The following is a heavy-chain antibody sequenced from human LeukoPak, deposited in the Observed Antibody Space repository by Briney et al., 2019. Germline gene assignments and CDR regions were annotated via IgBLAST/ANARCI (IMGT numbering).Heavy chain of an antibody. D-gene: IGHD3-16*01. CDR2: IEPAGSAT. J-gene: IGHJ5*02. CDR1: GFSYSGYW. Sequence: GGSLRLSCIVSGFSYSGYWMGWVRQPPGEGLEWVANIEPAGSATYYADSVNGRFTISRDNAKSSLSLQMSSLRVEDTAIYYCGRWGAVAGHDLWGQGTLVTVSS. V-gene: IGHV3-7*01. CDR3: GRWGAVAGHDL.